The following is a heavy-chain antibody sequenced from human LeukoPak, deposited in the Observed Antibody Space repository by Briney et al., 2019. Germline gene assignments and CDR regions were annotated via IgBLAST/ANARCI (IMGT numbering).Heavy chain of an antibody. J-gene: IGHJ4*02. V-gene: IGHV3-23*01. D-gene: IGHD3-10*01. CDR2: ISGSGGST. CDR1: GFTSSSYG. CDR3: AKVIHYYGSGSFDY. Sequence: PGGSLRLSCAASGFTSSSYGMSWVRQAPGKGLEWVSAISGSGGSTYYADSVKGRFTISRDNSKNTLYLQMNSLRAEDTAVYYCAKVIHYYGSGSFDYWGQGTLVTVSS.